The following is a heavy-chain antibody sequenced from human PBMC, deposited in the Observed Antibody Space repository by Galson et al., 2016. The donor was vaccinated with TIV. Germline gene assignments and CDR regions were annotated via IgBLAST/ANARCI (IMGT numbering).Heavy chain of an antibody. V-gene: IGHV1-69*05. J-gene: IGHJ6*02. CDR3: ARDRGSMTMILVVDYHYGMDV. CDR2: IIPIFHTT. Sequence: SCKASGGTFSSYAISWVRQAPGQGLEWMGGIIPIFHTTNYAHNLRGRLTMTTDSSTTTASMELRSLRSDDTAVYFCARDRGSMTMILVVDYHYGMDVWGQGTTVTVSS. D-gene: IGHD3-22*01. CDR1: GGTFSSYA.